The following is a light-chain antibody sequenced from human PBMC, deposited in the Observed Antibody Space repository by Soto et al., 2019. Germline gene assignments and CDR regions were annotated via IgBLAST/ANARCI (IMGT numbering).Light chain of an antibody. CDR2: MTS. V-gene: IGKV1-5*03. Sequence: DIQMTQSPSTLSASLGARVTITCRASRAISDWLAWYQQRPGKAPKLLIYMTSRLESGGPSRVSGSGSGTEFSLNISGLQPDDFATYYCQQYHTFALTFGQGTKLEI. J-gene: IGKJ2*01. CDR1: RAISDW. CDR3: QQYHTFALT.